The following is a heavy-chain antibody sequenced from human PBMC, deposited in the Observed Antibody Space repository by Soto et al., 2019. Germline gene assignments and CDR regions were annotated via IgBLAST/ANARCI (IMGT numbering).Heavy chain of an antibody. D-gene: IGHD3-10*01. J-gene: IGHJ5*02. CDR2: IIPIFGTA. V-gene: IGHV1-69*13. CDR3: ARVYGSGTHPGTNWFDP. CDR1: GGTFSSYA. Sequence: SVKVSCKASGGTFSSYAISWVRQAPGQGLEWMGGIIPIFGTANYAQKFQGRVTITADESASTAYMELSSLRSEDTAVYYCARVYGSGTHPGTNWFDPWGQGTLVTVSS.